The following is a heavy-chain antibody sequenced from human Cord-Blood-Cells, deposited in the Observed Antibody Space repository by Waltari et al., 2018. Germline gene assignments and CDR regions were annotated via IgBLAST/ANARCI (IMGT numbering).Heavy chain of an antibody. V-gene: IGHV4-4*02. CDR3: ARVRAVLRFLEWFSWFDP. CDR2: IYHSGTT. J-gene: IGHJ5*02. CDR1: GGDIRCRNW. Sequence: QVQLQQSGRGLVKRSGTLYLTCAVPGGDIRCRNWRRRVRQHPGTGLEWIGEIYHSGTTNYNPSLKSRVTISVDKSKNQFSLKLSSVTAADTAVYYCARVRAVLRFLEWFSWFDPWGQGTLVTVSS. D-gene: IGHD3-3*01.